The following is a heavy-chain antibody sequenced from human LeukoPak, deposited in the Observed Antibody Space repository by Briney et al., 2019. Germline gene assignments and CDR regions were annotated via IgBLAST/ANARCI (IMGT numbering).Heavy chain of an antibody. J-gene: IGHJ5*02. V-gene: IGHV1-18*01. Sequence: ASVKVSCKTSGYTFTNYGISWVRQAPGQGLEWMGRINTNNGNTKYAQKFQGRVTMTTDASTTTAYMELRSLRSDDTAVYYCARGGVVPATVVNWFDPWGQGTLVTVSS. CDR3: ARGGVVPATVVNWFDP. CDR1: GYTFTNYG. D-gene: IGHD2-2*01. CDR2: INTNNGNT.